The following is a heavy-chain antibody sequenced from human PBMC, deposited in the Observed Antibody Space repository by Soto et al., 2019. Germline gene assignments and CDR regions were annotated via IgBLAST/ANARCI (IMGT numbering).Heavy chain of an antibody. V-gene: IGHV3-30*18. Sequence: GGSLRLSCAASGFTFSSYGMHWVRQAPGKGLEWVAVISYDGSNKYYADSVKGRFTISRDNSKNTLYLQMNSLRAEDTAVYYCAKVPRVRLGANNIENWGQGTLVTVSS. CDR2: ISYDGSNK. CDR1: GFTFSSYG. J-gene: IGHJ4*02. CDR3: AKVPRVRLGANNIEN. D-gene: IGHD1-26*01.